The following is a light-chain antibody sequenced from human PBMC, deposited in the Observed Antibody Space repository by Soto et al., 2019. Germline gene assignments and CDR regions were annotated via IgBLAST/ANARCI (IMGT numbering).Light chain of an antibody. CDR1: QGIPNY. J-gene: IGKJ1*01. CDR2: AVF. CDR3: QRYNSDTPLT. Sequence: DIQMTQSPSSLSASLGDRVTITCRASQGIPNYLAWYQQKPGKSPELLIYAVFTLQLGVLSRFSGSGSGTEFSITISRLQPEDVATYYCQRYNSDTPLTFVQGSNMEIK. V-gene: IGKV1-27*01.